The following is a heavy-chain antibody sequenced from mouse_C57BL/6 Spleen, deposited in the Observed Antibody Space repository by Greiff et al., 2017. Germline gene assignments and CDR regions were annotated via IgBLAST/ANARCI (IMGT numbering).Heavy chain of an antibody. CDR1: GYSFTGYY. V-gene: IGHV1-42*01. CDR3: ARRRGYFDY. CDR2: INPSTGGT. Sequence: VQLQQSGPELVKPGASVKISCKASGYSFTGYYMNWVKQSPEKSLEWIGDINPSTGGTTYNQKFKAKATLTVDKSSSTAYMQLKGLTSEDSAVYYCARRRGYFDYWGQGTTLTVSS. J-gene: IGHJ2*01.